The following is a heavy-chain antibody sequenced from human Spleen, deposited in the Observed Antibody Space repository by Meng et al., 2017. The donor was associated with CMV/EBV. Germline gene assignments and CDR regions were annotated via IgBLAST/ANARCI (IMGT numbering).Heavy chain of an antibody. CDR2: ISSSGSTI. J-gene: IGHJ4*02. Sequence: GGSLRLSCAASGFTFSSYSMNWVRQAPGKGLEWVSYISSSGSTIYYADSVKGRFTISRDNAKNSLYLQMNSLRAEDTAVYYCAREAYYDFWSGYDWGQGTLVTVSS. V-gene: IGHV3-48*04. CDR3: AREAYYDFWSGYD. D-gene: IGHD3-3*01. CDR1: GFTFSSYS.